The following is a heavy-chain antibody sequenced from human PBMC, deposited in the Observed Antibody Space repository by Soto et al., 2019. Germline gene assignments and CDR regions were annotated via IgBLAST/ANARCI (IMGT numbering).Heavy chain of an antibody. V-gene: IGHV4-4*02. CDR1: GDSISNSRW. CDR2: IFHSGDT. J-gene: IGHJ3*01. D-gene: IGHD6-19*01. Sequence: QVQLQESGPGLVKPSGTLSLTCAVSGDSISNSRWWTWVRQPPGKGLEWIGDIFHSGDTNYNPSLKSRVVISVDKSQNQSSLKVSSVTAADTAVYYVAYSTGWYRHDVWGQGTLVTVSS. CDR3: AYSTGWYRHDV.